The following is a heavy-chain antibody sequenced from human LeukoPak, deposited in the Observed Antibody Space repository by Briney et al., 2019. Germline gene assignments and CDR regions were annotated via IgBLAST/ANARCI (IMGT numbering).Heavy chain of an antibody. CDR2: IYYSWST. CDR1: GGSISSGGYY. J-gene: IGHJ3*02. Sequence: SQTLSLTCTVSGGSISSGGYYWSWIRQHPGKGLEGFGYIYYSWSTYYNPSLKSRVTISVDTSKNQFSLKLSSVTAADTAVYYCARGSSIAAAVDAFDIWGQGTMVTVSS. CDR3: ARGSSIAAAVDAFDI. V-gene: IGHV4-31*03. D-gene: IGHD6-13*01.